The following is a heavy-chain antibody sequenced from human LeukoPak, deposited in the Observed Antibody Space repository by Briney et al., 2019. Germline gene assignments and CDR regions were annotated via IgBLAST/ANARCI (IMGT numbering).Heavy chain of an antibody. CDR2: INPSGGST. D-gene: IGHD2-2*02. V-gene: IGHV1-46*01. CDR3: ARDQRYCSGTTCYTRFDS. Sequence: ASVKVSCKASGYTFTSYYMHWVRQAPGQGLEWMGIINPSGGSTSYAQKFQGRVTITRNTSISTAYMELSSLRSEDTAVYYCARDQRYCSGTTCYTRFDSWGQGTLVTVSS. CDR1: GYTFTSYY. J-gene: IGHJ5*01.